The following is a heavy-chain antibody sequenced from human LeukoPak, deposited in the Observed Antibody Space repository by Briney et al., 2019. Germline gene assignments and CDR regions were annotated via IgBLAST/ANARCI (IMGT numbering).Heavy chain of an antibody. D-gene: IGHD6-25*01. Sequence: GASVKVSCKASGGTFSSYAISWARQAPGQGLEWMGGIIPIFGTANYAQKFQGRVTITADESTSTAYMELSSLRSEDTAVYYCARHGYSSEYYFDYWGQGTLVTVSS. CDR2: IIPIFGTA. V-gene: IGHV1-69*13. J-gene: IGHJ4*02. CDR3: ARHGYSSEYYFDY. CDR1: GGTFSSYA.